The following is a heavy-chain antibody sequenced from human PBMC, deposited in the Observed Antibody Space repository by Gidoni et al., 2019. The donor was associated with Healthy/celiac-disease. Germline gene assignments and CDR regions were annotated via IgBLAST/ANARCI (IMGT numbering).Heavy chain of an antibody. D-gene: IGHD3-22*01. V-gene: IGHV3-30*03. CDR3: ASPGTWGSGYYYSFRDDAFDI. CDR1: GFTFSSYG. J-gene: IGHJ3*02. Sequence: QVQLVESGGGVVQPGRSLRLSCAASGFTFSSYGLHWVRQAPGKGLEWVAVISYDGSNKYYADSVKGRFTISRDNSKNTLYLQMNSLRAEDTAVYYCASPGTWGSGYYYSFRDDAFDIWGQGTMVTVSS. CDR2: ISYDGSNK.